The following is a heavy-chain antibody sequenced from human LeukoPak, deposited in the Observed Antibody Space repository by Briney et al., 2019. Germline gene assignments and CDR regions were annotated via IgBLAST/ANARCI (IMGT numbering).Heavy chain of an antibody. D-gene: IGHD3-10*01. CDR2: IRYDGSNK. CDR1: GFTFSSYG. Sequence: GGSLRLSCAASGFTFSSYGMHWVRQAPGKGLEWVAFIRYDGSNKYYADSVKGQFTISRDNSKNTLYLQMNSLRAEDTAVYYCAKDFYGSGSYEDYWGQGTLVTVSS. V-gene: IGHV3-30*02. J-gene: IGHJ4*02. CDR3: AKDFYGSGSYEDY.